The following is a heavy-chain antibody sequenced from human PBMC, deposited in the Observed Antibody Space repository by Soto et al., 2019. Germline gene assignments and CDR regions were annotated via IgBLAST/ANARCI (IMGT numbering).Heavy chain of an antibody. J-gene: IGHJ5*02. Sequence: QVQLVQSGAEVKKPGASVKVSCKVSGYTLNEVAMHWVRQAPGKGLEWLGGFDPDEAETIYAQHFQGRVTMTEDTSTDTVYMELSSLRSEDTALYCCTTYHGDYNFEHWGQGPLVTVSS. D-gene: IGHD4-17*01. V-gene: IGHV1-24*01. CDR2: FDPDEAET. CDR3: TTYHGDYNFEH. CDR1: GYTLNEVA.